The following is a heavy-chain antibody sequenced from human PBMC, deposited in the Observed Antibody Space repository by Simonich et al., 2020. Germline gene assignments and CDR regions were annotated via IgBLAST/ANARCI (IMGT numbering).Heavy chain of an antibody. CDR2: ISYRGST. CDR3: ARWAYSSSYFDY. J-gene: IGHJ4*02. CDR1: GGSISSISYY. Sequence: QLQLQESGPGLVKPSETLSLTCTVSGGSISSISYYWGWIRQPPGKGLEWIGSISYRGSTSYNPSLKSRVTISVDTSKNQFSRKLSSVTAADTAVYYCARWAYSSSYFDYWGQGTLVTVSS. D-gene: IGHD6-6*01. V-gene: IGHV4-39*01.